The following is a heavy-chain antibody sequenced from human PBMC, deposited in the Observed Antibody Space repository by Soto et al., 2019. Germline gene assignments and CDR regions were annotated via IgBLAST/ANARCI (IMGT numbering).Heavy chain of an antibody. CDR1: GGSISSSSYY. D-gene: IGHD6-13*01. V-gene: IGHV4-39*01. CDR2: IYYSGST. CDR3: ARQYEWGAYSSSPLDY. Sequence: SETLSLTCTVSGGSISSSSYYWGWIRQPPGKGLEWIGSIYYSGSTYYNPSLKSRVTISVDTSKNQFSLKLSSVTAADTAVYYCARQYEWGAYSSSPLDYWGQGTLVTVSS. J-gene: IGHJ4*02.